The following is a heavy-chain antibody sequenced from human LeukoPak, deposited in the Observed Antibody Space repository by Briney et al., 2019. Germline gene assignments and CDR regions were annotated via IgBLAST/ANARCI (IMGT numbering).Heavy chain of an antibody. Sequence: GRSLRLSCAASGFTFSSYSMNWVRQAPGKGLEWVSFISSSSSTIYYADSVKGRFTISRDNAKNSLYLQMSSLRAEDTAVYYCARDRGGSYSAIDYWGQGTLVTVSS. CDR2: ISSSSSTI. CDR1: GFTFSSYS. CDR3: ARDRGGSYSAIDY. D-gene: IGHD1-26*01. V-gene: IGHV3-48*04. J-gene: IGHJ4*02.